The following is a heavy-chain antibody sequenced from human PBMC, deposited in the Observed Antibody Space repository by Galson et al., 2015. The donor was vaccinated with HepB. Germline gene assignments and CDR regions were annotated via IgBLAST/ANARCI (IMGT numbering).Heavy chain of an antibody. CDR1: GGSINSGGYY. J-gene: IGHJ6*03. V-gene: IGHV4-39*07. CDR2: VYYSGRT. CDR3: ARDMCGGYEGDCYYYYMDV. Sequence: SETLSLTCSVSGGSINSGGYYWGWIRQPPGKGLEWIGSVYYSGRTFYNPSLESRITISVDTSKNEFSLKVRSVTAADTAVYYCARDMCGGYEGDCYYYYMDVWGRGTTVTVSS. D-gene: IGHD5-12*01.